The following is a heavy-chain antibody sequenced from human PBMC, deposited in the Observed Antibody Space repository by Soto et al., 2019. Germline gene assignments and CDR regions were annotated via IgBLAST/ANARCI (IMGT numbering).Heavy chain of an antibody. V-gene: IGHV3-30-3*01. CDR1: GFTFSSYA. Sequence: GGSLRLSCAASGFTFSSYAMHWVRQAPGKGLEWVAVISYDGSNKYYADSVKGRFTISRDNSKNTLYLQMNSLIAEDTAVYYCAEDPFYSPGYSGQFHPWFDPWGQGTLVTVSS. D-gene: IGHD5-12*01. CDR3: AEDPFYSPGYSGQFHPWFDP. J-gene: IGHJ5*02. CDR2: ISYDGSNK.